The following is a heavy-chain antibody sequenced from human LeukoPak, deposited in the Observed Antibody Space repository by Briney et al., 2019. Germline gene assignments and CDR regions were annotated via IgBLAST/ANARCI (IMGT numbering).Heavy chain of an antibody. J-gene: IGHJ6*02. D-gene: IGHD3-10*01. CDR1: GGSFSGYY. CDR3: ARDFMVRGVSYYYYGMDV. V-gene: IGHV4-34*01. CDR2: INHSGST. Sequence: SETLSLTCAVYGGSFSGYYWSWIRQPPGKGLEWIGEINHSGSTNYNPSLKSRVTISVDTSKNQFSLKLSSVTAADTAVYYCARDFMVRGVSYYYYGMDVWGQGTTVTVSS.